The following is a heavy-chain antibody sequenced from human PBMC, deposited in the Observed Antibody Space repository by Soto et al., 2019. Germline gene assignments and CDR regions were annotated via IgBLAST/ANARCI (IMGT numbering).Heavy chain of an antibody. J-gene: IGHJ4*02. Sequence: ASVKVSCKASGYTFTSYAMHWVRQAPGQRLEWMGWINAGNGNTKYSQKFQGRVTITRDTSASTAYMELSSLRSEDTAVYYCASVAKYYYDSSGYYYLPYFDYWGQGTLVTVSS. CDR3: ASVAKYYYDSSGYYYLPYFDY. CDR2: INAGNGNT. V-gene: IGHV1-3*01. D-gene: IGHD3-22*01. CDR1: GYTFTSYA.